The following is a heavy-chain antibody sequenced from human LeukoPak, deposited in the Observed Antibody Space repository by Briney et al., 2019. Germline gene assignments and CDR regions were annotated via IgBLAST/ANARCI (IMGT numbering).Heavy chain of an antibody. J-gene: IGHJ6*03. Sequence: GGSLRLSCAASGFTFSSYTMNWVRQAPGKGLEWVSSITRSSIYIYYADSVKGRFTISRDNAKNSLYLQMNSLRAEDTAVYYCARVKRWELLSYYYMDVWGKGTTVTVSS. D-gene: IGHD1-26*01. CDR1: GFTFSSYT. CDR2: ITRSSIYI. CDR3: ARVKRWELLSYYYMDV. V-gene: IGHV3-21*01.